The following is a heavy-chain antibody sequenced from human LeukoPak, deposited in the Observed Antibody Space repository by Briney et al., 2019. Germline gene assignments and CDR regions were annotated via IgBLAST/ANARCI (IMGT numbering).Heavy chain of an antibody. D-gene: IGHD6-13*01. CDR3: ARDGGIATYYFDY. CDR2: IWYDGTNK. CDR1: GFTFSSYG. V-gene: IGHV3-33*01. Sequence: GGSLRLSCAASGFTFSSYGMHWVRQAPGKGLEWVAVIWYDGTNKYYADSVKGRFTISRDNSKNTLYLQMNSLGAEDTAVYYCARDGGIATYYFDYWGQGTLVTVSS. J-gene: IGHJ4*02.